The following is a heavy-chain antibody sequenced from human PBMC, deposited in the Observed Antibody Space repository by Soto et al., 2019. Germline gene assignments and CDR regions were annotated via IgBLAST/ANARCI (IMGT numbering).Heavy chain of an antibody. V-gene: IGHV5-51*01. J-gene: IGHJ6*02. Sequence: PGESLKISCKGSGYSFTSYWIGWVRQMPGKGLEWMGIIYPGDSYTNYSPSFQGHVTISADKSISTAYLQWSSLKASDTAMYYCARSRGYCSSTSCYGPSYYGMDVWGQGTTVTVSS. CDR2: IYPGDSYT. CDR1: GYSFTSYW. CDR3: ARSRGYCSSTSCYGPSYYGMDV. D-gene: IGHD2-2*01.